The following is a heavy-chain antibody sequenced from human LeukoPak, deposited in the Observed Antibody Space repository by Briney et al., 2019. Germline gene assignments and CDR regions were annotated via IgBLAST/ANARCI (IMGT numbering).Heavy chain of an antibody. Sequence: SETLSLTCAVYGGSFSGYYWSWIRQPLGKGLEWIGEINHSGSTNYNPSLKSRVTISVDTSKNQFSLRLSSVTAADTAVYYCTRERRDGYKVYFDYWGQGTLVTVSS. CDR3: TRERRDGYKVYFDY. D-gene: IGHD5-24*01. CDR1: GGSFSGYY. CDR2: INHSGST. V-gene: IGHV4-34*01. J-gene: IGHJ4*02.